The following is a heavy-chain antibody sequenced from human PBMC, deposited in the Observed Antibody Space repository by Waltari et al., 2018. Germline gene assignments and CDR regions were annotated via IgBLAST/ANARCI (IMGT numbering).Heavy chain of an antibody. Sequence: QVQLVQSGAEVKKPGASVKVSCKASGYTFTGYYMHWLRPAPGPGLEWMGWINPNSGGTNYAQKFQGRVTMTRDTSISTAYMELSRLRSDDTAVYYCARHRPRRPYSSGWYWFDPWGQGTLVTVSS. D-gene: IGHD6-19*01. CDR3: ARHRPRRPYSSGWYWFDP. CDR1: GYTFTGYY. CDR2: INPNSGGT. J-gene: IGHJ5*02. V-gene: IGHV1-2*02.